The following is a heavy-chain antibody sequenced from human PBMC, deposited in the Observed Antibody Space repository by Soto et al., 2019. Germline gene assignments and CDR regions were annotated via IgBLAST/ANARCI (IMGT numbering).Heavy chain of an antibody. Sequence: QVTLKESGPVLVKPTETLTLTCTVSGFSLSNARMGVSWIRQPPGKALEWLAHIFSNDEKSYSTSLKSRLTITKDTAKSQVVLTMSLMDRLDTATYYCARIRTCSSTSCYTGDYGDYFDYWGEGTLVTDSS. J-gene: IGHJ4*02. CDR1: GFSLSNARMG. CDR2: IFSNDEK. V-gene: IGHV2-26*01. D-gene: IGHD2-2*02. CDR3: ARIRTCSSTSCYTGDYGDYFDY.